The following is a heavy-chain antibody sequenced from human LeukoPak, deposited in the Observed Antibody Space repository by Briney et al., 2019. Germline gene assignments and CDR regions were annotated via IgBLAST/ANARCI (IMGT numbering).Heavy chain of an antibody. J-gene: IGHJ6*02. Sequence: SETLSLTCTVSGGSISSDIYYWSWIRQLPGKGLEWIGYIHYSGNTYYNPSLESRVTISVDTSENHFSLELTSVTAADTAVYYCARFLSAGMDVWGQGTTVTVSS. CDR3: ARFLSAGMDV. V-gene: IGHV4-31*03. CDR1: GGSISSDIYY. CDR2: IHYSGNT.